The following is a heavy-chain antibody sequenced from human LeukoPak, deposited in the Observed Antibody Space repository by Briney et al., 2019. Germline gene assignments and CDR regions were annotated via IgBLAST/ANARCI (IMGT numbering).Heavy chain of an antibody. CDR3: VKDMKIKAAGYYFDY. CDR2: IANDGRDK. J-gene: IGHJ4*02. Sequence: GGSLRLSCAASGFTFSSYAMHWVRQAPGKGLEWVAVIANDGRDKKYADSVRGRFTISRDNSKNTVYLQMNSLRAEDTAVFYCVKDMKIKAAGYYFDYWGQGTLVTVSS. V-gene: IGHV3-30*04. D-gene: IGHD6-13*01. CDR1: GFTFSSYA.